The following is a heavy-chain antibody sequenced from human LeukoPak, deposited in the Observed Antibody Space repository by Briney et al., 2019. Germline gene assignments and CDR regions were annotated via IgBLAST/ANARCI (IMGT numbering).Heavy chain of an antibody. D-gene: IGHD3-3*01. CDR2: IYHSGST. V-gene: IGHV4-38-2*02. Sequence: PSETLSLTCTVSGYSLSSGYYWGWIRQPPGKGLEWIGSIYHSGSTYYNPSLKSRVTISVDTSKNQFSLKLSSVTAADTAVYYCARDYPTYYDFWSGYGVDYWGQGTLVTVSS. CDR1: GYSLSSGYY. CDR3: ARDYPTYYDFWSGYGVDY. J-gene: IGHJ4*02.